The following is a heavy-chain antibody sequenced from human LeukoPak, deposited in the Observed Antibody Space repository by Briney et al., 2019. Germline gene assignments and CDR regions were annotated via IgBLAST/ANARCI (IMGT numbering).Heavy chain of an antibody. V-gene: IGHV5-51*01. J-gene: IGHJ4*02. Sequence: GESLKISCKASGYSFNMYWIGWVRQMPGKGPEWMGIIYGGDSDTRYNPSFQGQVTISADKFTSTAYLQWSSLKASDTAMYYRARRLGCSNTACPPDYWGQGTLVTVSS. CDR2: IYGGDSDT. CDR3: ARRLGCSNTACPPDY. CDR1: GYSFNMYW. D-gene: IGHD2-2*01.